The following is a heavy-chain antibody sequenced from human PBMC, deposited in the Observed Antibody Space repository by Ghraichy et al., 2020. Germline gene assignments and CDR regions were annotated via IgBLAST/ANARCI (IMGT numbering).Heavy chain of an antibody. CDR1: GGSISSGGYS. V-gene: IGHV4-30-2*01. CDR3: ARVRCSGGSCYSGYYFDY. CDR2: IYHSGST. J-gene: IGHJ4*02. Sequence: SETLSLTCAVSGGSISSGGYSWSWIRQPPGKGLEWIGYIYHSGSTYYNPSLKSRVTISVDRSKNQFSLKLSSVTAADTAVYYCARVRCSGGSCYSGYYFDYWGQGTLVTVSS. D-gene: IGHD2-15*01.